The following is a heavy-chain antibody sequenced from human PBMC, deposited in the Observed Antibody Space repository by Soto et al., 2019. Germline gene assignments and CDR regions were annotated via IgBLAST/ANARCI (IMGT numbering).Heavy chain of an antibody. CDR1: GFTFRNSA. Sequence: GGSLRLSCAASGFTFRNSAMSWVRQAPGTGLEWVSAISDSGGKIYYADSVKGRFIISRDNSKNTLYLQMISLRAEDTAVYYCAKGVPGIAVAGTGYFQHWGQGTLVTVSS. CDR2: ISDSGGKI. D-gene: IGHD6-19*01. CDR3: AKGVPGIAVAGTGYFQH. J-gene: IGHJ1*01. V-gene: IGHV3-23*01.